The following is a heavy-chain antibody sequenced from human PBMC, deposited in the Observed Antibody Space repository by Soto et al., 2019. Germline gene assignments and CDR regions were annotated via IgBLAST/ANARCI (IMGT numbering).Heavy chain of an antibody. CDR2: VYYDGSNT. CDR3: ARDRHSTSSGYFDY. CDR1: GFTFSSYG. V-gene: IGHV3-33*01. Sequence: QVQLVESGGRVVQSGRSLRLSCAASGFTFSSYGMHWVRQAPGKGLEWVAVVYYDGSNTYSADSVKGRFIISRDNSRNTLYLQMNSLRAEETALYYCARDRHSTSSGYFDYWGQGTLVTVSS. J-gene: IGHJ4*02. D-gene: IGHD6-6*01.